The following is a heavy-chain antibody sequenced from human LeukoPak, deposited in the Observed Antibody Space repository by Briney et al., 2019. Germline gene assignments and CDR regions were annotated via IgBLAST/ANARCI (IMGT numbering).Heavy chain of an antibody. CDR3: PRYIVRAHDVDY. J-gene: IGHJ4*02. D-gene: IGHD1-26*01. V-gene: IGHV1-18*01. CDR1: GYTFTSYG. Sequence: GASVKLSCKASGYTFTSYGISWVRQAPGQGLEWMGWIRAYNGNTNYAQKLQGRVTMTTDTSTSTAYMELRSLRSDDTAVYYCPRYIVRAHDVDYWGQGALVAVSS. CDR2: IRAYNGNT.